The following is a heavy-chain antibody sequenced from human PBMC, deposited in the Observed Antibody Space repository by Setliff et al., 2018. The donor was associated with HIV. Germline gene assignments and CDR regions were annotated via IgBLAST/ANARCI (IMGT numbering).Heavy chain of an antibody. CDR1: GGSISTYY. V-gene: IGHV4-59*01. D-gene: IGHD4-17*01. Sequence: SETLSLTCSVSGGSISTYYWSWSRQPPGKGLEWIGSIYFTGSSDNNPSLKSRVTLSVDTSKHQFSLKLSSVTAADTAGYYCARVQMAYAAFDVWGQGTMVTVSS. J-gene: IGHJ3*01. CDR3: ARVQMAYAAFDV. CDR2: IYFTGSS.